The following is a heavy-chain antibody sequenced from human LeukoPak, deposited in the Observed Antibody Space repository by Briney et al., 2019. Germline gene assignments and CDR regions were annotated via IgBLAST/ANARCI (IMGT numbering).Heavy chain of an antibody. CDR3: ARADRLHGGPYLIGP. D-gene: IGHD2-21*01. CDR2: ISPNSGGT. Sequence: GASVTVSCKTSGYSFTDYYMHWVRQAPGQGLEWMGRISPNSGGTSSAQKFQGRVTMTRDTSITTVYMEVSWLTSDDTAIYYCARADRLHGGPYLIGPWGQGTLVTVSS. J-gene: IGHJ5*02. V-gene: IGHV1-2*06. CDR1: GYSFTDYY.